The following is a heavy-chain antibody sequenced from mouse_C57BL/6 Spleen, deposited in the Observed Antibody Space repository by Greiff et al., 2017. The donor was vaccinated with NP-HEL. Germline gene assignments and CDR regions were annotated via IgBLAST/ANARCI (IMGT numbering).Heavy chain of an antibody. V-gene: IGHV5-6*01. CDR1: GFTFSSYG. J-gene: IGHJ4*01. D-gene: IGHD1-1*01. CDR2: ISSGGSYT. CDR3: ARHVSGSSHAMDY. Sequence: EVKLVESGGDLVKPGGSLKLSCAASGFTFSSYGMSWVRQTPDKRLEWVATISSGGSYTYYPDSVKGRFTISRDNAKNTLYLQMSSLKSEDTAMYYCARHVSGSSHAMDYWGQGTSVTVSS.